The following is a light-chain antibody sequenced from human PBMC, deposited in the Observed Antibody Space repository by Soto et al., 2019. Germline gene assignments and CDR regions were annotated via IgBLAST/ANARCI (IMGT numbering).Light chain of an antibody. CDR2: SAS. CDR1: QGISRW. V-gene: IGKV1-12*01. Sequence: DIQMTQLPSSMSASVGDRVTITCRASQGISRWLAWYHQKPGKAPNLLIYSASTLHSGVPSRFSGSGSGTDFTITISSLQPEDFGTYYCQQANSFHLTFGPGTKVDMK. CDR3: QQANSFHLT. J-gene: IGKJ3*01.